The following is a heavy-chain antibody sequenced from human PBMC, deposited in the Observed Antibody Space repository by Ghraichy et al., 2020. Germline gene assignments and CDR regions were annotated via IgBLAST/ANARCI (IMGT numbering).Heavy chain of an antibody. J-gene: IGHJ4*02. Sequence: SETLSLTCTVSGGSITSDSLYWGWIRQPPGKGLEWRGSIYYSGNTFYNPSLKSRVTISVDRSKNQFSLKLNSVIAADTAVYYCVRDSGSGSYADGFDSWGQGTLVTVSS. CDR1: GGSITSDSLY. D-gene: IGHD3-10*01. V-gene: IGHV4-39*07. CDR2: IYYSGNT. CDR3: VRDSGSGSYADGFDS.